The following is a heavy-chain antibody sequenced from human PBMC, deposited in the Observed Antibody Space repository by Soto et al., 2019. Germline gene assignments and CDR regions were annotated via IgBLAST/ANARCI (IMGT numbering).Heavy chain of an antibody. CDR3: ARTLAKQWLVNFRYYSGKDV. CDR1: GVSPSTNGMC. V-gene: IGHV2-70*01. D-gene: IGHD6-19*01. J-gene: IGHJ6*02. CDR2: IVWDDNK. Sequence: ESGPTLVNPTQTLTLSFTFSGVSPSTNGMCVSWIRQPPGKALEWLALIVWDDNKYYSTSLKTRLTISKDTSKNQVVLTMTNMDPVDTATYYCARTLAKQWLVNFRYYSGKDVWGQGTTVTVSS.